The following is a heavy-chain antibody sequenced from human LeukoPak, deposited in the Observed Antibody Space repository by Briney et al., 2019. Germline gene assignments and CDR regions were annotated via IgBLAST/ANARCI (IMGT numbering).Heavy chain of an antibody. CDR1: GGSISSYY. J-gene: IGHJ6*03. D-gene: IGHD6-13*01. V-gene: IGHV4-59*12. Sequence: SETLSLTCTVSGGSISSYYWSWIRQPPGKGLEWIGSIYYGGSTYYNPSLESRVTILVDTSKNQFSLKLSSVTAADTAVYYCARGRGTYSSRQQYYYYYYMDVWGKGTTVTVSS. CDR3: ARGRGTYSSRQQYYYYYYMDV. CDR2: IYYGGST.